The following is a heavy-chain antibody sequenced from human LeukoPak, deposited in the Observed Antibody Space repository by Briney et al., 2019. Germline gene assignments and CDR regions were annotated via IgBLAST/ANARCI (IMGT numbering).Heavy chain of an antibody. J-gene: IGHJ3*02. CDR2: IIPILGIA. CDR3: AKDHSRPWDAFDI. V-gene: IGHV1-69*04. D-gene: IGHD6-13*01. CDR1: GGTFSSYA. Sequence: SVKVSCKASGGTFSSYAISWVRQAPGQGLEWMGRIIPILGIANYAQKFQGRVTITADKSTSTAYMELSSLRSEDTAVYYCAKDHSRPWDAFDIWGQGTMVTVSS.